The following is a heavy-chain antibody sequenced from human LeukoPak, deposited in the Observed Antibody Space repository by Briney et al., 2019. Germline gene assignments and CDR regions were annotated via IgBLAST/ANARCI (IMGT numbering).Heavy chain of an antibody. V-gene: IGHV1-69*01. CDR1: GGTSSSYA. CDR2: IIPIFGTA. D-gene: IGHD6-19*01. Sequence: SVKVSCKASGGTSSSYAISWVRQAPGQGLEWMGGIIPIFGTANYAQKFQGRVTITADESTSTAYMELSSLRSEDTAVYYCARGAANIAVAGTGYYFDYWGQGTLVTVSS. CDR3: ARGAANIAVAGTGYYFDY. J-gene: IGHJ4*02.